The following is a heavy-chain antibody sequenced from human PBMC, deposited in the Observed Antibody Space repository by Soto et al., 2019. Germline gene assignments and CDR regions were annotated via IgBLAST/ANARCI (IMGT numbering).Heavy chain of an antibody. CDR3: ARADSSGYTFDH. CDR1: GASISSGGYY. V-gene: IGHV4-31*03. CDR2: IYYSGTT. J-gene: IGHJ4*02. D-gene: IGHD3-22*01. Sequence: QVQLQESGPGLVQPSQTLSLTCTVSGASISSGGYYWSWIRQHPGKGLEWIGYIYYSGTTYYNPSLKSRLTISLDTSRNQFSLELNSVSAADTAVYSCARADSSGYTFDHWGQGTLVTVSS.